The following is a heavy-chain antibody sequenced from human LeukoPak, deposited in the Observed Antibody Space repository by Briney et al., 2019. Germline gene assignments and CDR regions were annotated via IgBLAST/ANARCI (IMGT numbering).Heavy chain of an antibody. D-gene: IGHD1-26*01. CDR3: ARCLYSGSYYFDY. CDR2: ISGSGGST. CDR1: GFTFSSYA. J-gene: IGHJ4*02. Sequence: GGSLRLSCAASGFTFSSYAMSWVRQAPGKGLEWVSAISGSGGSTYYADSVKGRFTISRDNSKNTLYLQMNSLRAEDTAVYYCARCLYSGSYYFDYWGQGTLVTVSS. V-gene: IGHV3-23*01.